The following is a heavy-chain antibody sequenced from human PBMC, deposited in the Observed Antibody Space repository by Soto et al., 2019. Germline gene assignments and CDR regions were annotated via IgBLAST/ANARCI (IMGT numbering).Heavy chain of an antibody. Sequence: PSQTLSLTCAISGDSVSSNSAAWNWIRQSPSRGLEWLGRTYYRSKWYNDYAVSVKSRITINPDTSKNQFSLQLNSVTPEDTAVYYCARASKIVATMEGYYYYGMDVWGQGTKVTVSS. CDR3: ARASKIVATMEGYYYYGMDV. J-gene: IGHJ6*02. V-gene: IGHV6-1*01. CDR1: GDSVSSNSAA. CDR2: TYYRSKWYN. D-gene: IGHD5-12*01.